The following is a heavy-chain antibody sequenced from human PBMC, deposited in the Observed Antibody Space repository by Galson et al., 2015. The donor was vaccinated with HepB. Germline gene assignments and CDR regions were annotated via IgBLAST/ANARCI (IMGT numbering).Heavy chain of an antibody. CDR2: MNPNSGNT. J-gene: IGHJ6*03. CDR3: ARGRGAFRYCSSTSCPSGGRTEKYYYYMDV. CDR1: GYTFTSYD. D-gene: IGHD2-2*01. V-gene: IGHV1-8*01. Sequence: SVKVSCKASGYTFTSYDINWVRQATGQGLEWMGWMNPNSGNTGYAQKFQGRVTMTRNTSISTAYMELSSLRSEDTAVYYCARGRGAFRYCSSTSCPSGGRTEKYYYYMDVWGKGTTVTVSS.